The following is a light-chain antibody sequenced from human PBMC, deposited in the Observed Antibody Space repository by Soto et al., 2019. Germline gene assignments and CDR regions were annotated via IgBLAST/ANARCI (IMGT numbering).Light chain of an antibody. CDR3: ASFAGSDSVI. Sequence: QSALTQPASVSGSPGQSITISCTGTISDIGGYNFISWYQHHPGKAPKLVIYDVNNRPSGISYRFSGSKSGNTASLTVSGLQAEDEADYYCASFAGSDSVIFGGGTKLTVL. CDR1: ISDIGGYNF. CDR2: DVN. V-gene: IGLV2-14*01. J-gene: IGLJ2*01.